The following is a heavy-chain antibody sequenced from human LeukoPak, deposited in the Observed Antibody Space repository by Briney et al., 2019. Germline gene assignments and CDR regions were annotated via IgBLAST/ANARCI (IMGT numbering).Heavy chain of an antibody. V-gene: IGHV5-51*01. CDR3: ATTNWGSGRDY. D-gene: IGHD7-27*01. Sequence: GESLKISCKGSGYTFTSYWIGWVRQLPGKGPEWMGIIYPRDSDTRYSPSFQGQVTISADKSISTAYLQWSSLRASDTAMYYCATTNWGSGRDYWGQGTLVTVSS. J-gene: IGHJ4*02. CDR2: IYPRDSDT. CDR1: GYTFTSYW.